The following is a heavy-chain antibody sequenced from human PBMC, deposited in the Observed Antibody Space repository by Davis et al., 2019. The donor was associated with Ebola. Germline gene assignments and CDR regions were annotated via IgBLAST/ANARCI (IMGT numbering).Heavy chain of an antibody. V-gene: IGHV3-30-3*01. CDR1: GFSFRNYA. CDR2: ISPNDNKD. D-gene: IGHD2-21*01. CDR3: ATGDWGPTFAY. Sequence: PGGSLRLSCVASGFSFRNYAMHWVRQAPGRGLEWVALISPNDNKDYYADSVKGRFTISRDNSKNSLYLQMNSLRAEDTAVYYCATGDWGPTFAYWGPGTLVTVSS. J-gene: IGHJ4*02.